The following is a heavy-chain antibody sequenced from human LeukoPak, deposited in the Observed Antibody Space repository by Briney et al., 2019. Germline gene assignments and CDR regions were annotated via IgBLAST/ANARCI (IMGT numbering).Heavy chain of an antibody. CDR3: ARGRWSATTASYYLDF. Sequence: ASVKVSYKASEYTFTDYAINWVRQAPGQRLEWMGWINAGNGNTRYSQRFQGRVTITRDTSASTAYMELSSLTSEDTAVYYCARGRWSATTASYYLDFWGQGTLVTVSS. CDR1: EYTFTDYA. V-gene: IGHV1-3*01. D-gene: IGHD5-24*01. J-gene: IGHJ4*02. CDR2: INAGNGNT.